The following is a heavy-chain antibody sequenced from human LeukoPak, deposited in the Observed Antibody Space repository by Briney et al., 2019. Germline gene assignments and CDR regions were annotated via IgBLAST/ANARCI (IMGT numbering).Heavy chain of an antibody. CDR2: ISYDGSNK. CDR1: GFTFSSYG. J-gene: IGHJ4*02. CDR3: AKDFDY. V-gene: IGHV3-30*18. Sequence: PGGSLRLSCAASGFTFSSYGMHWVRQAPGKGLEWVAVISYDGSNKYYADSVKGRFTISRDNSKNTLYLQMNSLRAEDTAVYYCAKDFDYWGQGTLATVSS.